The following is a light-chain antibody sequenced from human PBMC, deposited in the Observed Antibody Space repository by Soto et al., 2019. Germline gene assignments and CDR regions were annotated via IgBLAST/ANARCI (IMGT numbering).Light chain of an antibody. J-gene: IGKJ5*01. V-gene: IGKV3-20*01. CDR3: QQYGSSPNT. CDR2: GAS. CDR1: QSVSNSY. Sequence: EIVVTQSPGTLSLSPGERATLSCRASQSVSNSYLAWYQHKPGQAPRLLIYGASSRAAGIPDRFSGRGSGTDCTLTISRLEPEDFAIYSCQQYGSSPNTFGQGTRLEIK.